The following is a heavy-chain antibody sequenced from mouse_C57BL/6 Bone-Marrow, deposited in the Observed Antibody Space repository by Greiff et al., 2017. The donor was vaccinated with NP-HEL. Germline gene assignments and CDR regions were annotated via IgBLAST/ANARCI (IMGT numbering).Heavy chain of an antibody. CDR1: GYTFTSYW. J-gene: IGHJ1*03. D-gene: IGHD1-1*01. V-gene: IGHV1-64*01. CDR3: ARWNTVVVLDWYFDV. CDR2: IHPNSGST. Sequence: VKLQQSGAELVKPGASVKLSCKASGYTFTSYWMHWVKQRPGQGLEWIGMIHPNSGSTNYNEKFKSKATLTVDKSSSTAYMQLSSLTSEDSAVYYCARWNTVVVLDWYFDVWGTGTTVTVSS.